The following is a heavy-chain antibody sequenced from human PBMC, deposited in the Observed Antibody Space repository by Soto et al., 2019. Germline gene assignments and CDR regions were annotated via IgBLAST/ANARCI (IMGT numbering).Heavy chain of an antibody. CDR1: GYTFTSYD. D-gene: IGHD1-1*01. V-gene: IGHV1-8*01. Sequence: QVQLVQSGAEVRQPGASVKVSCEASGYTFTSYDIYWVRQATGQGLAWMGWMNPNTGNSGYAQKFQGSVTMTSDTSISTAHMELSSRRSEDTAVYYCARRAETNGWNGFGADKYYFDFWGQGTLVTVS. J-gene: IGHJ4*02. CDR2: MNPNTGNS. CDR3: ARRAETNGWNGFGADKYYFDF.